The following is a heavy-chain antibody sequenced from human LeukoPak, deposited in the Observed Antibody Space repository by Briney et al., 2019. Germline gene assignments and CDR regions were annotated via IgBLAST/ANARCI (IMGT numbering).Heavy chain of an antibody. CDR1: GFTFSNYW. J-gene: IGHJ4*02. CDR3: ASNPRGWEIRN. CDR2: IKSDGSST. V-gene: IGHV3-74*01. D-gene: IGHD1-26*01. Sequence: LSGGSLRLSCAASGFTFSNYWMHWVRQAPGKGLVWVSRIKSDGSSTSYADSVKGRFTISRDNAKNTLYLQMNSLRPEDTALYYCASNPRGWEIRNWGQGTLVTVSS.